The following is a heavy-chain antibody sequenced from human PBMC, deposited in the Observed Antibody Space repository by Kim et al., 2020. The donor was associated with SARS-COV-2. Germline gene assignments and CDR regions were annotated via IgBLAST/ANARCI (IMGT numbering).Heavy chain of an antibody. CDR3: AKDRFSTVVVPAAIRKYGMDV. Sequence: GGSLRLSCAASGFTFSSYAMSWVRQAPGKGLEWVSAISGSGGSTYYADSVKGRFTISRDNSKNTLYLQMNSLRAEDTAVYYCAKDRFSTVVVPAAIRKYGMDVWGQGTTVTVSS. CDR1: GFTFSSYA. V-gene: IGHV3-23*01. D-gene: IGHD2-2*01. J-gene: IGHJ6*02. CDR2: ISGSGGST.